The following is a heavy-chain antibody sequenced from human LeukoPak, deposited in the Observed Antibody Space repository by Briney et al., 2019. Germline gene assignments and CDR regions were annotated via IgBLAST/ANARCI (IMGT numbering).Heavy chain of an antibody. Sequence: PGGSLRLSFAASGFTFSSYAMHWVRQAPGKGVEWGAVISYDGSNKYYADSVKGRFTISRDNSKNTLYLQMNSLRAEDTAVYYCARDKDIVVVVAATYHFDYWGQGTLVTVSS. CDR3: ARDKDIVVVVAATYHFDY. J-gene: IGHJ4*02. CDR1: GFTFSSYA. D-gene: IGHD2-15*01. CDR2: ISYDGSNK. V-gene: IGHV3-30*01.